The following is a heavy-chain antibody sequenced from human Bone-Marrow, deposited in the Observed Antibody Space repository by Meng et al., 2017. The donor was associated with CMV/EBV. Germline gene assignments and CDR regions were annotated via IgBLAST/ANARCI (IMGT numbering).Heavy chain of an antibody. V-gene: IGHV3-48*04. CDR2: ISPSSGTI. Sequence: GGSLRLSCAAPGFTFSSYSMNWVRQAPGKGLERISFISPSSGTIYYADSVKGRFTISRDNAKDSLYLQMNSLRAEDTAVYFCARDRKDCSSTDCYLGMDVWGQGTTVTGSS. J-gene: IGHJ6*01. CDR1: GFTFSSYS. D-gene: IGHD2-2*01. CDR3: ARDRKDCSSTDCYLGMDV.